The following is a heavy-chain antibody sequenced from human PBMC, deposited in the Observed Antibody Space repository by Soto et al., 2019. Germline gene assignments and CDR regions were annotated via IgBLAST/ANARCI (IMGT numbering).Heavy chain of an antibody. J-gene: IGHJ6*02. CDR2: INHSGST. Sequence: SETLSLTCAVYGESFSGYYWSWIRQPPGKGLEWIGEINHSGSTNYNPSLKSRVTISVDTSKNQFSLKLSSVTAADTAVYYCARVGVNYDFWSGLGYYYYGMDVWGQGTTVTVSS. CDR3: ARVGVNYDFWSGLGYYYYGMDV. V-gene: IGHV4-34*01. CDR1: GESFSGYY. D-gene: IGHD3-3*01.